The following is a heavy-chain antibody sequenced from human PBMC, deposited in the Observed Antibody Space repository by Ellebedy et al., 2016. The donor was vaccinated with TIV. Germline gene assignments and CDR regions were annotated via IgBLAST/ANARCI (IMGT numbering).Heavy chain of an antibody. V-gene: IGHV4-34*01. J-gene: IGHJ4*02. CDR1: GGSFSGYY. CDR2: INHSGST. D-gene: IGHD3-10*01. Sequence: SETLSLXXGVYGGSFSGYYWTWIRQSPGKGLEWIGEINHSGSTNYNPSLKSRVTMSVDTTKKHISLRLSSVTAADTAVYYCARVGDYYGSGSLDYWGRGTLVAVSS. CDR3: ARVGDYYGSGSLDY.